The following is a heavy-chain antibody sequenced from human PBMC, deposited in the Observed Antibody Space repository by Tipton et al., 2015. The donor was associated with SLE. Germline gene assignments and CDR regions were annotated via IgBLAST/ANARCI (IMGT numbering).Heavy chain of an antibody. Sequence: TLSLTCTVSGGSIRTNNYYWGWIRQPPGMGLEWIGTISYSGSTNYNPSLKSRVTIAVDTPKNQFSLKVRSVTAADTAVYYCARMRSRHFDYWGQGTLVTVSS. CDR1: GGSIRTNNYY. CDR2: ISYSGST. J-gene: IGHJ4*02. V-gene: IGHV4-39*01. CDR3: ARMRSRHFDY.